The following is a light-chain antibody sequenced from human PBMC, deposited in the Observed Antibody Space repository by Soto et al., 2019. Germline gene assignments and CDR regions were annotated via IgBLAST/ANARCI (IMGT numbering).Light chain of an antibody. Sequence: EIVLTQSPGTLSLSPGERSTLSCSASESVSSGYLAWYQQKPGQAPRLLIYGASTRATGIPDRFSGSGSGTDFTLTISRLEPEDFAVYYCQQYSSSPSITFGQGTKVDIK. CDR1: ESVSSGY. V-gene: IGKV3-20*01. CDR2: GAS. CDR3: QQYSSSPSIT. J-gene: IGKJ1*01.